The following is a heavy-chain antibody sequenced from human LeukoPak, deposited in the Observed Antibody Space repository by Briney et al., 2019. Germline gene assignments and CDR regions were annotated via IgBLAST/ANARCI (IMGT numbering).Heavy chain of an antibody. Sequence: SETLSLTCTVSGGXIRSYYCSWIRQPPGKGVECIGYISYSGSTNYNPSLKSRVTISVDTSKNQFSLKLSSVTAADTAVYYCARVGWYGQYLDYWGQGTLVTVSS. CDR3: ARVGWYGQYLDY. D-gene: IGHD6-19*01. CDR2: ISYSGST. J-gene: IGHJ4*02. CDR1: GGXIRSYY. V-gene: IGHV4-59*08.